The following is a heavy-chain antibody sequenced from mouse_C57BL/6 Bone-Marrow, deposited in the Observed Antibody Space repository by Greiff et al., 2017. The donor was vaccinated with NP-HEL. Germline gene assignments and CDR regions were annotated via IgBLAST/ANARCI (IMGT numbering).Heavy chain of an antibody. CDR3: ARKDYDYADY. Sequence: LVESGAELARPGASVKLSCKASGYTFTSYGISWVKQRTGQGLEWIGEIYPRSGNTYYNEKFKGKATLTADKSSSTAYMELRSLTSEDSAVYFCARKDYDYADYWGQGTTLTVSS. CDR2: IYPRSGNT. D-gene: IGHD2-4*01. J-gene: IGHJ2*01. CDR1: GYTFTSYG. V-gene: IGHV1-81*01.